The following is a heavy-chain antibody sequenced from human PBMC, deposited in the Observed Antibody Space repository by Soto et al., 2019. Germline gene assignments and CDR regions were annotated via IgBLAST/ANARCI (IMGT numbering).Heavy chain of an antibody. CDR1: GFTFSTYW. CDR3: AAGGSGYYAN. D-gene: IGHD3-22*01. CDR2: IKTDGTYA. Sequence: EVQLVESGGDLVQPGGSLRLSCAASGFTFSTYWMHWVRQAPGKRLLWVSRIKTDGTYATYADSVKGRFTISRDNAKNTLYLQMNSLRVEDAAVYYCAAGGSGYYANWGQGTLVTVSS. V-gene: IGHV3-74*01. J-gene: IGHJ4*02.